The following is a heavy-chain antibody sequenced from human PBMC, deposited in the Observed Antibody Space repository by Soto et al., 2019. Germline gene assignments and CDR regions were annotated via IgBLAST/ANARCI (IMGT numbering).Heavy chain of an antibody. CDR3: AREPNYFDY. CDR1: GYTFTSYG. J-gene: IGHJ4*02. Sequence: QVQLVQSGAEVKKPGASVKVSCKASGYTFTSYGISWVRQAPGQGLEWMGWISAYNGNKKYAQKVQGRVTMTTDTPSSKAYMELRSMSSDDTAVYYCAREPNYFDYWGQGTLVTVSS. V-gene: IGHV1-18*01. CDR2: ISAYNGNK.